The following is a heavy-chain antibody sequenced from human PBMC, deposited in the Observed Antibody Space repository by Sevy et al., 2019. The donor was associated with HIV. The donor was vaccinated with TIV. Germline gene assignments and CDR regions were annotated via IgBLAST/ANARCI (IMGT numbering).Heavy chain of an antibody. CDR2: IIPVYGTT. CDR1: GDTFRKYV. J-gene: IGHJ4*02. D-gene: IGHD2-21*02. Sequence: ASVKVSCKASGDTFRKYVISWVRQAPGQGLEWMGGIIPVYGTTNYAQKFQARVTFTADASTSTVYMELSRLRSEDTAVYHCARDMTCGGDCYYFDNWGQGTLVTVSS. CDR3: ARDMTCGGDCYYFDN. V-gene: IGHV1-69*13.